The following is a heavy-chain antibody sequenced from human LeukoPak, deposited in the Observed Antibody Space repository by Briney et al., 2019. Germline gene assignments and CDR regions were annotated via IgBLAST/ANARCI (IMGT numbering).Heavy chain of an antibody. J-gene: IGHJ4*01. V-gene: IGHV3-7*01. D-gene: IGHD6-13*01. Sequence: GGSLRLSCEVSGFMFTDYWMNWVRQAPGKGPEWVASIRQDGSEKTYVDSVKGRFTISRDNTKNSLSLQLNGLRAEDTAVYYCVRDGTAAGLYFDLWGQGTLVTVSS. CDR1: GFMFTDYW. CDR3: VRDGTAAGLYFDL. CDR2: IRQDGSEK.